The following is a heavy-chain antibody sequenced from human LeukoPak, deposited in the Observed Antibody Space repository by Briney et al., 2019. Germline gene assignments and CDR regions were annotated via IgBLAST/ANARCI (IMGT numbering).Heavy chain of an antibody. Sequence: GGSLRLSCAASGFTFSTNVVNWVRQAPGKGLEWVSYISSSSTIYYADSVKGRFTISRDNAKNSLYLQMNSLRAEDTAVYYCARVDTAMVTVPDYWGQGTLVTVSS. CDR2: ISSSSTI. J-gene: IGHJ4*02. CDR3: ARVDTAMVTVPDY. D-gene: IGHD5-18*01. V-gene: IGHV3-48*01. CDR1: GFTFSTNV.